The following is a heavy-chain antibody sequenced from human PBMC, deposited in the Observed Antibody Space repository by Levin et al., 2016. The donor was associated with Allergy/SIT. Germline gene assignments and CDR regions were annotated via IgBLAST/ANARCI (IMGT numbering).Heavy chain of an antibody. CDR3: ARTRQWELHDYFDY. CDR2: IYYSGST. D-gene: IGHD1-26*01. J-gene: IGHJ4*02. Sequence: RQAPGKGLEWIGYIYYSGSTNYNPSLKSRVTISVDTSKNQFSLKLSSVTAADTAVYYCARTRQWELHDYFDYWGQGTLVTVSS. V-gene: IGHV4-59*01.